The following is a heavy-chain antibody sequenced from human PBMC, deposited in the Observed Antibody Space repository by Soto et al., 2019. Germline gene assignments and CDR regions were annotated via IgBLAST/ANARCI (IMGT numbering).Heavy chain of an antibody. J-gene: IGHJ6*02. CDR3: ARDPRDFWCGYYSNYGMDV. CDR1: GYTFTSYG. V-gene: IGHV1-18*01. D-gene: IGHD3-3*01. CDR2: ISAYNGNT. Sequence: ASVKVSCKASGYTFTSYGISWVRQAPGQGLEWMGWISAYNGNTNYAQKLQGRVTMTTDTSTSTAYMELRSLRSDDTAVYYCARDPRDFWCGYYSNYGMDVWGQGTTVTVSS.